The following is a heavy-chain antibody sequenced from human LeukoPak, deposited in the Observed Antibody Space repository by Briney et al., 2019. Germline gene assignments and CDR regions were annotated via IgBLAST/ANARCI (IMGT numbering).Heavy chain of an antibody. CDR1: GFTFSSYS. D-gene: IGHD6-19*01. V-gene: IGHV3-48*02. J-gene: IGHJ6*02. Sequence: GGSLRLSCAASGFTFSSYSMNWVRQAPGKGLEWVSYISSRSSSIYYADSVEGRFPLSRDNAKNSLYLQMNSLRDEDTAVYYCAKEEKWLADSYGLDVWGQGTTVTVSS. CDR2: ISSRSSSI. CDR3: AKEEKWLADSYGLDV.